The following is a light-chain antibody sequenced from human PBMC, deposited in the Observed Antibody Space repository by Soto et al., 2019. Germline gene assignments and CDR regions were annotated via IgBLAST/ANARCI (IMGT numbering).Light chain of an antibody. CDR3: QQSYSTPHT. V-gene: IGKV1-39*01. J-gene: IGKJ4*02. CDR2: ATS. CDR1: QSIGSF. Sequence: DLQVSQFPTSMSAPVGDSETVTCRARQSIGSFLSWCQQELGKARKLLISATSSYHSGVPSRFRCSGSETDFPLTISSLQPEDVATSYCQQSYSTPHTFGRGTKVDI.